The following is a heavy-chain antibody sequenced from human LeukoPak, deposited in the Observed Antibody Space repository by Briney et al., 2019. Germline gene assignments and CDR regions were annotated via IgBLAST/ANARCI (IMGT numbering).Heavy chain of an antibody. J-gene: IGHJ5*02. V-gene: IGHV4-34*01. CDR3: ARDRILGAKVSWFDP. D-gene: IGHD1-26*01. CDR2: INHSGST. CDR1: GGSFSGYY. Sequence: SETLSLTCAVYGGSFSGYYWSWIRQPPGKELEWIGEINHSGSTNYNPSLKSRVTISVDTSKNQFSLKLSSVTAADTAVYYCARDRILGAKVSWFDPWGQGTLVTVSS.